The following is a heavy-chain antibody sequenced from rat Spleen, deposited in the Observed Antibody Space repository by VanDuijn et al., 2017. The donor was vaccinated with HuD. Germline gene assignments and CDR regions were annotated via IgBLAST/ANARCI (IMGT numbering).Heavy chain of an antibody. D-gene: IGHD1-6*01. CDR3: ARRHYGYTDYFDY. V-gene: IGHV5-31*01. J-gene: IGHJ2*01. CDR2: ITNTGGST. Sequence: EVQLVESGGGLVQPGRSLKLSCVASGFTFNNYWMSWIRQAPGKGLEWVASITNTGGSTYYRDSVKGRFTISRDNAKRTLFLQMDSLRSDDTATYFCARRHYGYTDYFDYWGQGVMVTVSS. CDR1: GFTFNNYW.